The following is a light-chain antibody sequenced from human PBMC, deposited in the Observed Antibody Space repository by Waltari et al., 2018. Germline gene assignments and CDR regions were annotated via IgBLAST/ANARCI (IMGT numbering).Light chain of an antibody. Sequence: QLVLTQSPSASASLGASVKLTCTLSSGHSTNIIAWLPQQPERGPRYLMNVNSECSHNKGGWIPDRFSGSSSGAERYLTIASLQSEDEADYYCQTGGHGTWVFGGGTRLTVL. CDR1: SGHSTNI. V-gene: IGLV4-69*01. J-gene: IGLJ3*02. CDR2: VNSECSH. CDR3: QTGGHGTWV.